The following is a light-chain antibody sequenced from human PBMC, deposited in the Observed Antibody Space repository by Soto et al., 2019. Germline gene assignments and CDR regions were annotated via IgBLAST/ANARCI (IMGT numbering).Light chain of an antibody. V-gene: IGLV1-44*01. CDR1: SSNIGDNS. CDR3: AAWDGDLSGWV. Sequence: QSVLTQPPSASGTPGQTVAIFCSGSSSNIGDNSVNWYQQLPGAAPKLVIYTNNKRPSGVPDRFTGSKSGTSASLAISGLQSEDEAEYFCAAWDGDLSGWVFGGGTKVNVL. CDR2: TNN. J-gene: IGLJ3*02.